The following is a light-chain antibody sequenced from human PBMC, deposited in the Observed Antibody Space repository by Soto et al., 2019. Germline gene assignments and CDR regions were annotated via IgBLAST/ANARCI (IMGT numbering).Light chain of an antibody. J-gene: IGKJ1*01. CDR2: GAS. V-gene: IGKV3-20*01. CDR3: QQYGSSLWT. CDR1: QSVSSSH. Sequence: EIVLTQSPGTLSLSPVERATLSCRASQSVSSSHLAWYQQKPGQAPRLLIYGASSRATGIPDRFSGSGSGTDFTLTISRLEPEDFAVYYCQQYGSSLWTFGQGTKVDNK.